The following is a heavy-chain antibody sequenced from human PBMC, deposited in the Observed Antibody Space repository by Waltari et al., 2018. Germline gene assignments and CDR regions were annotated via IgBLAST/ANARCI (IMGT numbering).Heavy chain of an antibody. J-gene: IGHJ4*02. Sequence: QVQLVESGGSVVQPGKSLTLACEASGFTFSRYGMHWVRQAPGKGLGWGAVISDNEKNKHYTESVRGRFIISRDKSKNTLHLEMNSLRGKDTAIYFCGKDLLSVVMAVENWGQGTLVTVSS. CDR3: GKDLLSVVMAVEN. CDR1: GFTFSRYG. D-gene: IGHD3-22*01. CDR2: ISDNEKNK. V-gene: IGHV3-30*18.